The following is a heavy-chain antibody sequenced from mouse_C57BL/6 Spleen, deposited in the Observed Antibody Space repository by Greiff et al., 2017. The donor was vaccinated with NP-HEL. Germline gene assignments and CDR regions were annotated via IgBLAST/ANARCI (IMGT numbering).Heavy chain of an antibody. J-gene: IGHJ4*01. CDR3: ARFITTVVAYYLAMDY. D-gene: IGHD1-1*01. Sequence: EVKLLQSGPELVKPGASVKISCKASGFTFTDYYMNWVQQSHGKSLEWIGDINPNNGGTSYNQKFKGKATLTVDKSSSTAYMKLRILTSEDSAVYYCARFITTVVAYYLAMDYWGQGTSVTVSS. CDR2: INPNNGGT. CDR1: GFTFTDYY. V-gene: IGHV1-26*01.